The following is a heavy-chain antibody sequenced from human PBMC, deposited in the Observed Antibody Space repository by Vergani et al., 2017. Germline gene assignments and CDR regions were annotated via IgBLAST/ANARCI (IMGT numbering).Heavy chain of an antibody. V-gene: IGHV3-11*01. CDR2: IDSSGNTI. Sequence: QVQLVESGGGLVKPGGSLRLSCAASGFTFSDCYMTWIRQAPGKGLEWVSYIDSSGNTIYYADSVKGRFTISRDNAKNSLYLQMNSLRAEDTAVYYCARDLLAAAGRGRYYYFYYYMDVWGKGTTVTVSS. CDR1: GFTFSDCY. CDR3: ARDLLAAAGRGRYYYFYYYMDV. J-gene: IGHJ6*03. D-gene: IGHD6-13*01.